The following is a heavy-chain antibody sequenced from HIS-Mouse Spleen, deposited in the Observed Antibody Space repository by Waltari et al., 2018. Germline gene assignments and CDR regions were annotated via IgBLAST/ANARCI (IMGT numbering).Heavy chain of an antibody. CDR3: AREIPYSSSWYDWYFDL. Sequence: QLQLQESGPGLVKPSETLSLTCTVSGGSISSSSYYWGWIRQPPGKGLEWIGSSCYSGRPSYNPSLKSRVTISLDTSKNQFSLKLSSVTAADTAVYYCAREIPYSSSWYDWYFDLWGRGTLVTVSS. CDR2: SCYSGRP. D-gene: IGHD6-13*01. J-gene: IGHJ2*01. V-gene: IGHV4-39*07. CDR1: GGSISSSSYY.